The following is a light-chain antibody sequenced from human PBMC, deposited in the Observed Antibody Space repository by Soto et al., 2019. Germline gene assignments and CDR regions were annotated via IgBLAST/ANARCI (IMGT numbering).Light chain of an antibody. Sequence: QSVLTQPASVSGSPEQSITISCPGTSSDVGAYNLVSWYLHHPGKAPRLIIYEGSKRHSGISHRFSGSKSDNTASLTISGLRAEDEAHYHCCSYAGSRTFVFGGGTTLTVL. CDR1: SSDVGAYNL. CDR2: EGS. V-gene: IGLV2-23*01. CDR3: CSYAGSRTFV. J-gene: IGLJ3*02.